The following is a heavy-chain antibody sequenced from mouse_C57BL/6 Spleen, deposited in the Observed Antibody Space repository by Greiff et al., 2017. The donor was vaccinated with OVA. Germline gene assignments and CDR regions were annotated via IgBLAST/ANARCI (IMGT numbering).Heavy chain of an antibody. V-gene: IGHV1-84*01. J-gene: IGHJ2*01. CDR3: ARPDYYGSSYFYYFDY. Sequence: VQLQESGPELVKPGASVKISCKASGYTFTDYYINWVKQRPGQGLEWIGWIYPGSGNTKYNEKFKGKATLTVDTSSSTAYMQLSSLTSKDSAVYFCARPDYYGSSYFYYFDYWGQGTTLTVSS. D-gene: IGHD1-1*01. CDR2: IYPGSGNT. CDR1: GYTFTDYY.